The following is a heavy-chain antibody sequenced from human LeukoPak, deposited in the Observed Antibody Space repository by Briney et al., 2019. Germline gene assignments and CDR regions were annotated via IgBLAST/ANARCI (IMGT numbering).Heavy chain of an antibody. V-gene: IGHV4-4*02. CDR3: ARGPPDCSSTSCYAFDAFDI. Sequence: SETLSLTCAVSGGSISRSNWWSWVRQPPGKGLEWIGEIYHSGSTNYNPSLKSRVTISVDKSKNQFSLKLSSVTAADTAVYYCARGPPDCSSTSCYAFDAFDIWGQGTMVTVSS. D-gene: IGHD2-2*01. CDR1: GGSISRSNW. CDR2: IYHSGST. J-gene: IGHJ3*02.